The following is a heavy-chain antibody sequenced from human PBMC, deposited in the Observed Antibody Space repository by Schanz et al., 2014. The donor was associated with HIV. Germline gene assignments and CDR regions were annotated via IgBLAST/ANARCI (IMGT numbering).Heavy chain of an antibody. V-gene: IGHV3-9*01. CDR1: GFTFDEYP. CDR2: ISWNNLNL. Sequence: VQLVESGGGVVQPGRSLRLSCAASGFTFDEYPMHWVRQAPGKGLEWVSGISWNNLNLAYADSVKGRSTISRDNAQNSLYLQLNSLRAEDTAVYYCAREWATVTTLGDWGRGTLVAVSS. J-gene: IGHJ2*01. D-gene: IGHD4-17*01. CDR3: AREWATVTTLGD.